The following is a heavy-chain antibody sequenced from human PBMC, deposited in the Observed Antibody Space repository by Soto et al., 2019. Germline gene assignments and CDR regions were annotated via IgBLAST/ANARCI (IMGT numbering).Heavy chain of an antibody. Sequence: GESLKISCAASGFTFSSYWMHWVRQAPGKGLVWVSRINSDGSSTSYADSVKGRFTISRDNAKNTLYLQMNSLRAEDTAVYYCARGSGWAVAGTGDYWGQGTLVTVSS. CDR2: INSDGSST. D-gene: IGHD6-19*01. CDR1: GFTFSSYW. CDR3: ARGSGWAVAGTGDY. J-gene: IGHJ4*02. V-gene: IGHV3-74*01.